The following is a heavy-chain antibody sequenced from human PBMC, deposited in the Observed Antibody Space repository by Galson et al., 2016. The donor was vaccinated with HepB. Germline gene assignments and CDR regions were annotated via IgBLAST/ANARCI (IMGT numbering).Heavy chain of an antibody. CDR2: IGSNSFYI. V-gene: IGHV3-21*01. CDR1: EFTFSRYT. D-gene: IGHD2-2*01. Sequence: LRLSCAASEFTFSRYTMNWVRQAPGKGLEWVSSIGSNSFYIYYGDSMKGRVTISRDNAKNSLYLQMNGLRAEDTAVYYCAREGLRAAMSNTDAFDIWGQGTVVTVSS. J-gene: IGHJ3*02. CDR3: AREGLRAAMSNTDAFDI.